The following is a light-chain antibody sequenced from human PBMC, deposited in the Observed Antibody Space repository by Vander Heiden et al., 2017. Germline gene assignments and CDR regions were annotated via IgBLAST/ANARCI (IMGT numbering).Light chain of an antibody. V-gene: IGLV3-1*01. CDR1: KLGYKY. Sequence: SYELTQPPSVPVSPGQPVRITCSGDKLGYKYACWYQQKPGQSPVLVIFQNNKRPSGIPERFSGSNSGNTATLTVSGTQAMDEADYYCQAWDSSTVVFGGGTKLTVL. CDR2: QNN. J-gene: IGLJ2*01. CDR3: QAWDSSTVV.